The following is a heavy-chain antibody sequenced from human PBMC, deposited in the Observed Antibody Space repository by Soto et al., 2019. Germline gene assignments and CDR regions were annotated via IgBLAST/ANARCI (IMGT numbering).Heavy chain of an antibody. CDR3: ARDNSITVAGKMNWHFDP. Sequence: QAQLVQSGAEVKKPGASVKLSCKASGFTFTNHWMHWVRQAPGQGLEWMGVINPSGHSTIYAQKFQGRVIMTRDTSTSTLYMDLSSLRSEDTAVYYCARDNSITVAGKMNWHFDPWGCGTLVTVSS. CDR1: GFTFTNHW. J-gene: IGHJ2*01. V-gene: IGHV1-46*01. D-gene: IGHD6-19*01. CDR2: INPSGHST.